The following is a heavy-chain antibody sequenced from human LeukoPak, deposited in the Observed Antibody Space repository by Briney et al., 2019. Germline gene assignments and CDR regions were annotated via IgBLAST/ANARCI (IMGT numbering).Heavy chain of an antibody. CDR1: GFTFSDYY. Sequence: GGSLRLSCAASGFTFSDYYMSWIRQAPGKGLQWLAYSSTSGSITYYADSVKGRFTISRDNAKNSLYLQMNSLRAEDTALYYCARERATLDYYYYMDVWGKGTTVTVSS. CDR3: ARERATLDYYYYMDV. D-gene: IGHD5-12*01. CDR2: SSTSGSIT. J-gene: IGHJ6*03. V-gene: IGHV3-11*01.